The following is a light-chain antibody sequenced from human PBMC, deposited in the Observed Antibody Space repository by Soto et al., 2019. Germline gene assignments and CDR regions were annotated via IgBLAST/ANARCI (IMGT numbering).Light chain of an antibody. J-gene: IGLJ1*01. V-gene: IGLV1-44*01. CDR3: VTWDESLNSRV. CDR2: IDN. CDR1: SSHIGGNT. Sequence: QSVLNQPPSVSGTPGQRVTISCSGSSSHIGGNTVNWYHHLPGTAPKVLIYIDNQRPSGVPDRFSGSKSGTSASLAISGLKSEDEDEYYCVTWDESLNSRVFGTGTKLTVL.